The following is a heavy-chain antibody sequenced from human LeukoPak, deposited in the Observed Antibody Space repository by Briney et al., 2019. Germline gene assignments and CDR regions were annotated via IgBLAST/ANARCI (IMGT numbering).Heavy chain of an antibody. J-gene: IGHJ4*02. CDR1: GGSISSYY. CDR2: IYTSGST. Sequence: SETLSLTCTVSGGSISSYYWSWIRQPAGKGLEWIGRIYTSGSTNYNPSLKSRVTMSVDTSKNQFSLKLSSVTAADTAVCYCARLSGRRGLYYYDSSGYYYFDYWGQGTLVTVSS. D-gene: IGHD3-22*01. CDR3: ARLSGRRGLYYYDSSGYYYFDY. V-gene: IGHV4-4*07.